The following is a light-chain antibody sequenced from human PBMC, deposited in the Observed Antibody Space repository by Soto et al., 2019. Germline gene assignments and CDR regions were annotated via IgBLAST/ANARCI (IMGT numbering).Light chain of an antibody. CDR3: CSFALRSTLI. Sequence: QSALTQPASVSGSPGQSITLSCTGTSSDVGNYNLVSWYQQYPGKAPKLMIYEGGKRPSGVSNRFSGSKSGNTASLTISGLQAEAEADYYFCSFALRSTLIFGGGTKVTVL. CDR1: SSDVGNYNL. J-gene: IGLJ2*01. CDR2: EGG. V-gene: IGLV2-23*01.